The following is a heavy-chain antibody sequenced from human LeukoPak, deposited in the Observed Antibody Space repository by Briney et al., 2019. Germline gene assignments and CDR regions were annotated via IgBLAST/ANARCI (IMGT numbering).Heavy chain of an antibody. CDR1: GGSISTYY. D-gene: IGHD3-22*01. J-gene: IGHJ3*02. CDR2: INHSGST. Sequence: SETLSLTCTVSGGSISTYYWSWIRQPPGKGLEWIGEINHSGSTNYNPSLKSRVTISVDTSKNQFSLKLSSVTAADTAVYYCARSDDSSGYYLDYPNDAFDIWGQGTMVTVSS. CDR3: ARSDDSSGYYLDYPNDAFDI. V-gene: IGHV4-34*01.